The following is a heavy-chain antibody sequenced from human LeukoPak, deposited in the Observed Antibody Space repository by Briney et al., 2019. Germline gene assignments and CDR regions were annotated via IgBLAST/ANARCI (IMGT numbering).Heavy chain of an antibody. J-gene: IGHJ6*02. Sequence: GGSLRLSCAASGFTFSSYWMHWVRQVSGKGLVWVSRITSGGSSTIYADSVKGRFTISRDNARNTLYLQMNSLRADDTAVYYCTRDRSYTMDVWGQGTTVTVSS. D-gene: IGHD4-11*01. CDR2: ITSGGSST. V-gene: IGHV3-74*01. CDR3: TRDRSYTMDV. CDR1: GFTFSSYW.